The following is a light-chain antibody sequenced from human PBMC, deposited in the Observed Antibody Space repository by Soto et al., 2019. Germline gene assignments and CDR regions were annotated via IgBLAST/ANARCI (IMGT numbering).Light chain of an antibody. CDR3: QEYNSWPPWT. CDR1: QSVTTN. V-gene: IGKV3-15*01. Sequence: EIVMTQSPATLSVSPGERATLSCRASQSVTTNLAWYQQKPGQAPRLLIYGASTRATGIPARFSGSGSGTEFTLTISSLQSEDFAVYYCQEYNSWPPWTFGQGTQVEMK. J-gene: IGKJ1*01. CDR2: GAS.